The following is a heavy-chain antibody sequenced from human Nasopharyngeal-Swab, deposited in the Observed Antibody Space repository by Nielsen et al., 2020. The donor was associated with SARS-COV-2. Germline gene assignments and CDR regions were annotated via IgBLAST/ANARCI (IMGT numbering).Heavy chain of an antibody. J-gene: IGHJ4*02. Sequence: GESLKISCAASGFTFSNYAMSWVRQAPGKGLEWVSAISGSGGSTYYADSVKGRFTISRDNSKNTLSLQMNGLGAEDTAVYYCAKDLRGPYFFWGQGTLVTVSS. CDR1: GFTFSNYA. V-gene: IGHV3-23*01. CDR2: ISGSGGST. D-gene: IGHD2/OR15-2a*01. CDR3: AKDLRGPYFF.